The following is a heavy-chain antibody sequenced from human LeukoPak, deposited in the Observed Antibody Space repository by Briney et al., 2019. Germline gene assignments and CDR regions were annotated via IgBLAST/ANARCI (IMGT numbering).Heavy chain of an antibody. CDR3: ARGVTIFGVVIFDAFDI. V-gene: IGHV4-59*10. D-gene: IGHD3-3*01. CDR2: IYTSGST. Sequence: SETLSLTCAVYGGSFSGYYWSWIRQPAGKGLEWIGRIYTSGSTNYNPSLKSRVTMSVDTSKNQFSLKLSSVTAADTAVYYCARGVTIFGVVIFDAFDIWGQGTMVTVSS. J-gene: IGHJ3*02. CDR1: GGSFSGYY.